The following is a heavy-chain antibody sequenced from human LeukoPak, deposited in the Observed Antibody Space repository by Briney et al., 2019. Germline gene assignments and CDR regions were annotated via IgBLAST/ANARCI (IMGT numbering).Heavy chain of an antibody. Sequence: PSETLSLTCTVSGGSISSSSYYWGWIRQPPGKGLEWIGSIYYSGSTYYNPSLKSRVTISVDTSKNRFSLKLNSVTAADTAVYYCARRGQWLAIDYWGQGTLVTVSS. CDR3: ARRGQWLAIDY. J-gene: IGHJ4*02. D-gene: IGHD6-19*01. CDR1: GGSISSSSYY. CDR2: IYYSGST. V-gene: IGHV4-39*01.